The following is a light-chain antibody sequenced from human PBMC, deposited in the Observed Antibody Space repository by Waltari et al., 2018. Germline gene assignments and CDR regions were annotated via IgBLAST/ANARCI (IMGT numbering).Light chain of an antibody. CDR3: QQYNDWPPYT. CDR2: DAS. CDR1: QSVRSY. J-gene: IGKJ2*01. V-gene: IGKV3-15*01. Sequence: ETVMTQSPATLSVSPGDSVTLFCRASQSVRSYLAWYQQRAGQAPRLLMHDASTRATGVPARFIGSGSGTEFTLTISSLQSEDVAIYYCQQYNDWPPYTFGQGTKLE.